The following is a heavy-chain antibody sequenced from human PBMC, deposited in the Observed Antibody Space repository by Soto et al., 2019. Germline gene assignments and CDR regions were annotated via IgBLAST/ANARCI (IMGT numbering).Heavy chain of an antibody. D-gene: IGHD5-18*01. J-gene: IGHJ4*02. Sequence: AAVKVSCKASGYTFTSYGISWVRQAPGQGLEWMGWISAYNGNTNYAQKLQGRVTMTTDTSTSTAYMELRSLRSDDTAVYYCARDTYSYGLLDYWGQGTLVTVSS. CDR1: GYTFTSYG. V-gene: IGHV1-18*01. CDR2: ISAYNGNT. CDR3: ARDTYSYGLLDY.